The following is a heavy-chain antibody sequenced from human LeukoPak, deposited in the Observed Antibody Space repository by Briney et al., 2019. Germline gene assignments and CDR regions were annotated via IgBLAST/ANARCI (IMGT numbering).Heavy chain of an antibody. CDR2: IYYSGST. D-gene: IGHD3-22*01. CDR3: STYYYDSSGYDPAFDI. CDR1: GGSISSSSYY. J-gene: IGHJ3*02. V-gene: IGHV4-39*01. Sequence: SETLSLTCTVSGGSISSSSYYWGWIRQPPGKGLEWIGSIYYSGSTYYNPSLKSRVTISVDTSKNQFSLKLSSVTAADTAVYYCSTYYYDSSGYDPAFDIWGQGTMVTVSS.